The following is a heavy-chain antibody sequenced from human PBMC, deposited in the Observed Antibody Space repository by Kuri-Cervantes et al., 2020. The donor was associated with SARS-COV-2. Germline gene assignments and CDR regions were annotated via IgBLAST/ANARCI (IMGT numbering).Heavy chain of an antibody. J-gene: IGHJ1*01. CDR1: GYTFTSYY. CDR3: AKDVAAGTRAPPEYFQH. D-gene: IGHD6-13*01. CDR2: INPSGGST. Sequence: ASVKVSCKASGYTFTSYYMHWVRQAPGQGLEWMGIINPSGGSTSYAQKFQGRVTMTRDTSTSTVYMELSSLRSEDTAVYYCAKDVAAGTRAPPEYFQHWGQGTLVTVSS. V-gene: IGHV1-46*01.